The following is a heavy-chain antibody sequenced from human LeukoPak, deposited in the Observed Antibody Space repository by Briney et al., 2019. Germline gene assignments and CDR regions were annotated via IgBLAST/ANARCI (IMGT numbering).Heavy chain of an antibody. Sequence: PGGSLRLSCAASGITFSSYGMSWVRQAPGKGLEWVSAISGSGGSTYYADSVKGRFTISRDNSKNTLYLQMNSLRAEDTAVYYCAKVPSMIVVDQPLDYWGQGTLVTVSS. J-gene: IGHJ4*02. CDR2: ISGSGGST. V-gene: IGHV3-23*01. D-gene: IGHD3-22*01. CDR3: AKVPSMIVVDQPLDY. CDR1: GITFSSYG.